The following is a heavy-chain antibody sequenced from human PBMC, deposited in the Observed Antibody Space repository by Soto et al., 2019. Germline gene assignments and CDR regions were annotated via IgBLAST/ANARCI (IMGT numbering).Heavy chain of an antibody. D-gene: IGHD6-13*01. CDR1: GFTFSSYS. V-gene: IGHV3-21*01. CDR3: ATQYSSSWVVGFDI. CDR2: ISSSSSYI. J-gene: IGHJ3*02. Sequence: EVQLVESGGGLVKPGGSLRLSCAASGFTFSSYSMNWVRQAPGKGLEWVSSISSSSSYIYYADSVKGRFTISRDNSKNTLYLQMNSLRAEDTAVYYCATQYSSSWVVGFDIWGQGTMVTVSS.